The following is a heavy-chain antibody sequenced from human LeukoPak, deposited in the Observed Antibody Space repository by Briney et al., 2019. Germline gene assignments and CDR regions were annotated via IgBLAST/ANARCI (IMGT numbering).Heavy chain of an antibody. V-gene: IGHV3-21*01. CDR1: GFTFSSYS. CDR2: ISSSSSYI. D-gene: IGHD6-13*01. CDR3: ARVARRYSSSWYDY. Sequence: GGSLRLSCAASGFTFSSYSMNWVRQAPGKGLEWVSSISSSSSYIYYADSVKGRFTISRDNAKNSLYLQMNSLRAEDTAVYYCARVARRYSSSWYDYRGQGTLVTVSS. J-gene: IGHJ4*02.